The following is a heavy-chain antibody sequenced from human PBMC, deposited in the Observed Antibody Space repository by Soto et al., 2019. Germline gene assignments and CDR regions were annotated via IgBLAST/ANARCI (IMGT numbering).Heavy chain of an antibody. CDR3: ARDADDYIWGSYRTIFDY. V-gene: IGHV1-8*01. J-gene: IGHJ4*02. CDR2: MNPNSGNT. Sequence: GASVKVSCKASGYTFTSYDINWVRQATGQGLELMGLMNPNSGNTGYAQKFQGRVTMTRNTSISTAYMELSSLRSEDTAVYYFARDADDYIWGSYRTIFDYWGQGTLVTVSS. CDR1: GYTFTSYD. D-gene: IGHD3-16*02.